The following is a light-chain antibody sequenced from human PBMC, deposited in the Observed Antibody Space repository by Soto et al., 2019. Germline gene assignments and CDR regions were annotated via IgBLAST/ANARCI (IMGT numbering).Light chain of an antibody. CDR3: QSYGSNDHVV. V-gene: IGLV6-57*04. Sequence: NFMLTQPHSVSESPGKTVTISCTRSSGSIAGYYVQWYQQRPDSAPTTVIYEDSQRPSGVPDRFSGSIDSPSNSASLTISTLKPEDEADYFCQSYGSNDHVVFGGGTKVTVL. J-gene: IGLJ2*01. CDR2: EDS. CDR1: SGSIAGYY.